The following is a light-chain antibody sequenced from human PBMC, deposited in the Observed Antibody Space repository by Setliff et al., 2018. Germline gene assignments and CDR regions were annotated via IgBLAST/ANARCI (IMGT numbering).Light chain of an antibody. CDR1: SNDVGAYDL. J-gene: IGLJ2*01. Sequence: QAVVTQPASVSGSPGQSITISCSGTSNDVGAYDLVSWYQQHPGKVPKLIIFDVSNRPSGVSHRFSGSKSGNTASLTISGLQADDEADYYCLSYTSETTHALFAGGTK. CDR3: LSYTSETTHAL. V-gene: IGLV2-14*03. CDR2: DVS.